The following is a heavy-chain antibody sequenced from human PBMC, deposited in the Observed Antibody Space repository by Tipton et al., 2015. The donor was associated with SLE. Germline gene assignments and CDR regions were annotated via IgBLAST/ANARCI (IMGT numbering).Heavy chain of an antibody. D-gene: IGHD3-22*01. CDR3: ARAGYYYDSSGYFPVDAFDI. CDR1: GFTFSSYE. V-gene: IGHV3-33*08. CDR2: IRFDGSDK. Sequence: SLRLSCAASGFTFSSYEMNWVRQAPGKGLEWVAFIRFDGSDKYYADSVKGRFTISRDNAKNTLYLQMNSLRAEDTAVYYCARAGYYYDSSGYFPVDAFDIWGQGTMVTVSS. J-gene: IGHJ3*02.